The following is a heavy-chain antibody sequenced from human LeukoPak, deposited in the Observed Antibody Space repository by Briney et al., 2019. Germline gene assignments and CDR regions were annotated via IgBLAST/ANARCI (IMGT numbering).Heavy chain of an antibody. Sequence: PSETLSLTCTVSGGSISSGGYYWSWIRQHPGKGLEWIGYIYYSGSTYYNPSLKSRVTISVDTSKNQFSLKLSSVTAADTAVYYCARDASEQWLPGAFDIWGQGTMVTVSS. D-gene: IGHD6-19*01. CDR1: GGSISSGGYY. CDR3: ARDASEQWLPGAFDI. J-gene: IGHJ3*02. V-gene: IGHV4-31*03. CDR2: IYYSGST.